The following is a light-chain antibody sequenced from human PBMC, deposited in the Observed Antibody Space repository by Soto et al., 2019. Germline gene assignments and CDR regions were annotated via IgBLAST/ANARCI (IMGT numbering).Light chain of an antibody. J-gene: IGLJ1*01. CDR1: SSDIGAFTF. V-gene: IGLV2-14*03. CDR3: SSYTSSSTHV. CDR2: DVN. Sequence: QSVLTQPASVSGSPGQSITISCTGTSSDIGAFTFVSWYQQHPGKVPKLMIFDVNRRPSGVSDRFSGSNSGNTASLTISGLQAEDEGDYYCSSYTSSSTHVFGSGTKVTVL.